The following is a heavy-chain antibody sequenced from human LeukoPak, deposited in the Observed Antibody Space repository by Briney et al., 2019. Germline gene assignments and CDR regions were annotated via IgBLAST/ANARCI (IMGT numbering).Heavy chain of an antibody. CDR1: GFTFRKYW. CDR3: ARDIGYSSFDY. V-gene: IGHV3-7*01. J-gene: IGHJ4*02. D-gene: IGHD2-15*01. CDR2: MNQDGGEK. Sequence: GGSLRLSCAASGFTFRKYWMSWFRQAPVKGLEWAANMNQDGGEKNYVDSVKGRFTISRDNARSSLYLQMNSLTVDDTAVYYCARDIGYSSFDYWGQGALVTVSS.